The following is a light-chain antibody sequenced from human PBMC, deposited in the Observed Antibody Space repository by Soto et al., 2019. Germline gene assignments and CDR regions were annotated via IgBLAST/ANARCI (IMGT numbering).Light chain of an antibody. Sequence: DIVMTQSPDSLAVSLGERATINCKSSQSVLYTSNTKNYLTWYQQKPGQPPKLLIYWASTRESGVPDRFSGRGSGTDFTLTISSLQAEDVAVYYCQKYYSSPFTFGPGTRVDIK. CDR1: QSVLYTSNTKNY. J-gene: IGKJ3*01. V-gene: IGKV4-1*01. CDR2: WAS. CDR3: QKYYSSPFT.